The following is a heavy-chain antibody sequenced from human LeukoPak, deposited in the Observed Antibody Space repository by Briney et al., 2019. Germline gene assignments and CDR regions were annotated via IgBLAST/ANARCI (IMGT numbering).Heavy chain of an antibody. CDR1: GYTFSSYS. Sequence: GGSLRLSCAASGYTFSSYSMNWVRQAPGKGLEWVSYISSSSSTIYYADSVKGRFTISRDNAKNSLYLQMNSLRAEDTAVYYCARGYDILTGYYHSPPDYWGQGTLVTVSS. J-gene: IGHJ4*02. CDR2: ISSSSSTI. CDR3: ARGYDILTGYYHSPPDY. D-gene: IGHD3-9*01. V-gene: IGHV3-48*04.